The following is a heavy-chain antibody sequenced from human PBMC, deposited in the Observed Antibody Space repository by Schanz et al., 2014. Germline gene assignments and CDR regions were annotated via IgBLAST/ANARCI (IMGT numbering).Heavy chain of an antibody. J-gene: IGHJ4*02. D-gene: IGHD4-17*01. V-gene: IGHV1-69*09. Sequence: QVQLVQSGAEVKKPGASVKVSCRASGYPFTSDDITWVRQAPGQGLEWMGRIIPILGIANYAQKFQGRVTNTADRSTSTAYMDLSSLRSEDTAVDYCASEYGDSPTDFWGQGTLVTVSS. CDR2: IIPILGIA. CDR1: GYPFTSDD. CDR3: ASEYGDSPTDF.